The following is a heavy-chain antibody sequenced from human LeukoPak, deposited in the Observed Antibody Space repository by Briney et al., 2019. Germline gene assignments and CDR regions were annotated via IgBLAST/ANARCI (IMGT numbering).Heavy chain of an antibody. Sequence: GASVKVSCKASGYTFTSYGISWVRQAPGQGREWMGWISAYNGNTNYAQKLQGRVTMTTDTSTSTAYMELRSLRSDDTAVYYCAREVVPAANYYYYYMDVWGKGTTVTVSS. CDR2: ISAYNGNT. J-gene: IGHJ6*03. V-gene: IGHV1-18*01. CDR3: AREVVPAANYYYYYMDV. D-gene: IGHD2-2*01. CDR1: GYTFTSYG.